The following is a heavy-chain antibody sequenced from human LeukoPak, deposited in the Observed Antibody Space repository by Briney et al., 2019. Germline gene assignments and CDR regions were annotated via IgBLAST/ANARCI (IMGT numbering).Heavy chain of an antibody. CDR2: IYYTGNT. CDR3: ASYSGYDFFVEY. J-gene: IGHJ4*02. Sequence: SQTLSLTCAVSGGSISSGGYSWSWIRQPPGKGMEFIAYIYYTGNTYYNPSLKSRITKSVDTSKNQFSLKLSSVTAADTAVYYCASYSGYDFFVEYWGQGTLVTVSS. CDR1: GGSISSGGYS. D-gene: IGHD5-12*01. V-gene: IGHV4-30-2*03.